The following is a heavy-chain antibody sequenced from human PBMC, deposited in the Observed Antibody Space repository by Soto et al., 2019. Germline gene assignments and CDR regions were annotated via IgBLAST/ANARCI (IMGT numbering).Heavy chain of an antibody. V-gene: IGHV4-34*01. D-gene: IGHD3-10*01. CDR1: GGSFSGYQ. CDR2: INDSGNI. Sequence: QVQLQQWGAGLLKPSETLSLTCAVYGGSFSGYQWTWIRQTPGKGLEWIGEINDSGNINYNPSLKSRVTILVDTAKKQFSLKLSSVTAADTAVYYCARGLILWFGELSRRGGYYYYMDVWCKGTTVTVSS. CDR3: ARGLILWFGELSRRGGYYYYMDV. J-gene: IGHJ6*03.